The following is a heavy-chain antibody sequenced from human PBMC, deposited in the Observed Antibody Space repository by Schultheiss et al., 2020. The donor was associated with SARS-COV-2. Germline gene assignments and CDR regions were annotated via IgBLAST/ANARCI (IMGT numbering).Heavy chain of an antibody. CDR2: ISSSSSYI. V-gene: IGHV3-21*01. CDR1: GFPFSLFA. D-gene: IGHD3/OR15-3a*01. CDR3: ARDLRPRTGYYGPRGMDY. J-gene: IGHJ4*02. Sequence: GGSLRLSCAASGFPFSLFAMNWVRQAPGKGLEWVSSISSSSSYIYYADSVKGRFTISRDNAKNSLYLQMNSLRAEDTAVYYCARDLRPRTGYYGPRGMDYWGQGTLVTVSS.